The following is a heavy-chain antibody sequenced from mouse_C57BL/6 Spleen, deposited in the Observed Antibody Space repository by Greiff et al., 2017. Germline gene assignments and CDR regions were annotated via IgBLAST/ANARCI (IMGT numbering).Heavy chain of an antibody. D-gene: IGHD1-1*01. V-gene: IGHV14-3*01. Sequence: EVQLQQSVAELVRPGASVKLSCTASGFNIKNTYMHWVKQRPEQGLEWIGRIDPANGNTKYAPKFPGKATITADTSSNTAYLQLSSLTSEDTAIYYCASVTTVAPGDIDYWGQGTTLTVSS. CDR1: GFNIKNTY. CDR2: IDPANGNT. CDR3: ASVTTVAPGDIDY. J-gene: IGHJ2*01.